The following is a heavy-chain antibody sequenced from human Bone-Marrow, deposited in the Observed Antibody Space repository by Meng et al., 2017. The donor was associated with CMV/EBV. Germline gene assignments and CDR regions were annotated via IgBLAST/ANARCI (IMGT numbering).Heavy chain of an antibody. CDR1: VSFSGYY. J-gene: IGHJ5*02. CDR3: ARAFRITIFGVAPNWFDP. D-gene: IGHD3-3*01. CDR2: INHSGST. Sequence: VSFSGYYWSWIRQPPGKGLEWIGEINHSGSTNYNPSLKSRVTISVDTSKNQFSLKLSSVTAADTAVYYCARAFRITIFGVAPNWFDPWGQGTLVTVSS. V-gene: IGHV4-34*01.